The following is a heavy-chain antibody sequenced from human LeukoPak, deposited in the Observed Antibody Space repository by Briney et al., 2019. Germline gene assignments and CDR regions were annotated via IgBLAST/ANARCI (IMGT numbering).Heavy chain of an antibody. J-gene: IGHJ4*02. CDR3: ARVDGGNSEYFDY. CDR1: GYTFTGYY. V-gene: IGHV1-2*02. Sequence: VASVKVSCKASGYTFTGYYIHWVRQAPGQGLEWMGWMNPDRGGTYFAQKFQGRVTMTRDKSISTAYMELSRLRSDDTAVYYCARVDGGNSEYFDYWGQGTLVTVSS. D-gene: IGHD4-23*01. CDR2: MNPDRGGT.